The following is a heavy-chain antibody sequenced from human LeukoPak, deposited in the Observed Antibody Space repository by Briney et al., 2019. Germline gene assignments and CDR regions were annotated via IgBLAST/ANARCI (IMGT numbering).Heavy chain of an antibody. CDR1: GGSISSYY. J-gene: IGHJ4*02. V-gene: IGHV4-59*01. D-gene: IGHD3-3*01. CDR2: IYDSGST. Sequence: SETLSLTCTVSGGSISSYYWSWVRQPPGKGLEWIGHIYDSGSTNYNPSLKSRVTISVDTSKNQFSRKLSSVTAADTAVYYCAREFSWSGFFDYWGQGTLVTVSS. CDR3: AREFSWSGFFDY.